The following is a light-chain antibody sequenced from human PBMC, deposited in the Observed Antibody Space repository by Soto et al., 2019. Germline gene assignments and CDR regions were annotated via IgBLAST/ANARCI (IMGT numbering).Light chain of an antibody. J-gene: IGLJ3*02. CDR2: EVS. Sequence: QSALTQPASVSGSPGQSITISCTGTSSDVGGYKFVSWYQQHPGKAPKLMMYEVSHRPLGISNRFSGSKSGNTASLTISGLQAEDEADYYCSSYTSTSTLVVFGGGTKLPVL. V-gene: IGLV2-14*01. CDR3: SSYTSTSTLVV. CDR1: SSDVGGYKF.